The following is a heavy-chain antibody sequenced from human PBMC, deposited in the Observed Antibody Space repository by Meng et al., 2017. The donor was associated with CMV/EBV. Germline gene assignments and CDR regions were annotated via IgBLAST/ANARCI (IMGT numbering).Heavy chain of an antibody. CDR1: GGSISNSSYY. J-gene: IGHJ4*02. V-gene: IGHV4-39*07. Sequence: SETLSLTCTVSGGSISNSSYYWGWIRQPPGKGLEWIGSIYYSGSTYYNPSLKSRVTISVDTSKNQFSLKLSSVTAADTAVYYCARDNRIAVADIFDYWGQGTLVTVSS. D-gene: IGHD6-19*01. CDR2: IYYSGST. CDR3: ARDNRIAVADIFDY.